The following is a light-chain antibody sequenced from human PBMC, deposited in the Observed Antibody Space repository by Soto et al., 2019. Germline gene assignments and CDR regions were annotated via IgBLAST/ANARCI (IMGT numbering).Light chain of an antibody. V-gene: IGKV1-5*01. J-gene: IGKJ1*01. CDR2: DAS. Sequence: DIPMTQSPSTLSASVGDRVTITCRASQSISTWLAWYQQKPGNAPKLLIFDASNLESGVPSRFSGSGSVTEFTLTIDSLQPDDFATYYCQQYNSDSRTFGQGTELDIK. CDR1: QSISTW. CDR3: QQYNSDSRT.